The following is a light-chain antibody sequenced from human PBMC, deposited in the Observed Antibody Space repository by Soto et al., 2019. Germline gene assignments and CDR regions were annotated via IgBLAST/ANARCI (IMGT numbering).Light chain of an antibody. V-gene: IGLV1-47*01. CDR2: RNN. J-gene: IGLJ2*01. CDR3: AAWDDSLSGVV. CDR1: SSNIGSNY. Sequence: QSVLTQPPSASGTPGQRVTIFCSGRSSNIGSNYVYWYQQLPGTAPKLFIYRNNQRPSGVPDRFSCSNSGPSASLAISGLRSEDEADYYCAAWDDSLSGVVFGGGTKLTVL.